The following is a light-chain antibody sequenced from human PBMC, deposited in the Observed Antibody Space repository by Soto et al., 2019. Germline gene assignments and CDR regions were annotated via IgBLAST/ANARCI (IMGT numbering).Light chain of an antibody. Sequence: QSVLTQPASVSGSPGQSIAISCTGASSDVGAYDYVSWYQQYPGKAPKLMIYDVSNRPSGVSDRFSGSKSGNTASLTISGLQAEDEADYYCSSYTTSENYVFGTGTKVT. CDR2: DVS. V-gene: IGLV2-14*01. J-gene: IGLJ1*01. CDR1: SSDVGAYDY. CDR3: SSYTTSENYV.